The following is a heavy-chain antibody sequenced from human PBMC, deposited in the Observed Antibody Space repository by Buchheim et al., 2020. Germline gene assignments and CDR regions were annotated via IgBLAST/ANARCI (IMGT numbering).Heavy chain of an antibody. J-gene: IGHJ6*02. D-gene: IGHD5-24*01. V-gene: IGHV5-51*01. CDR3: ARHTMVDGYNPSSLGMDV. Sequence: EVQLVQSGAEVKKPGESLKISCKGSGYSFTSYWIGWVRQMPGKGLEWMGIIYPGDSDTRYSPSFQGQATISADKSISPAYLQWSSLKASDTAMYYCARHTMVDGYNPSSLGMDVWGQGTT. CDR2: IYPGDSDT. CDR1: GYSFTSYW.